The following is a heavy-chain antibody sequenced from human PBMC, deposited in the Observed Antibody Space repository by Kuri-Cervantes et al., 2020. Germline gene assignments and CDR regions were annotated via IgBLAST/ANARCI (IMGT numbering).Heavy chain of an antibody. CDR3: ARDFLGERWPDY. CDR2: INSDGSST. CDR1: GFTFSSFW. J-gene: IGHJ4*02. V-gene: IGHV3-74*01. Sequence: GGSLRLSCAASGFTFSSFWMHWVRQAPGKGLVWVSRINSDGSSTNYADSVKGRFTISRDNSKNTLYLQMNSLRAEDTAVYYCARDFLGERWPDYWGQGTLVTVSS. D-gene: IGHD5-24*01.